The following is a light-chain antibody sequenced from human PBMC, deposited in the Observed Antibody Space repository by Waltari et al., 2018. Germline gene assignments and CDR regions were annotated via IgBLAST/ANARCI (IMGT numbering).Light chain of an antibody. Sequence: DIQMTQSPSSLSASVGDRVTINCQASQDISNYLNWYQQKPGKAPKHLIYDASNLETGVPSRFSGSGSGTDFTFTISSLQPEDIATYYCQQYDNLLFTFGPGTKVDIK. J-gene: IGKJ3*01. CDR2: DAS. V-gene: IGKV1-33*01. CDR3: QQYDNLLFT. CDR1: QDISNY.